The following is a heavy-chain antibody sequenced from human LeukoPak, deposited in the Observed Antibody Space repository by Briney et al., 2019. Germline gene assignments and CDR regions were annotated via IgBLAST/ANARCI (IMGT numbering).Heavy chain of an antibody. D-gene: IGHD3-22*01. Sequence: GGSLRLSCAASGFTFSSYSMNWVRQAPGKGLEWVSSISSSSSYIYYADSVKGRFSISRDNAKNSLYLQMNSLRDEDTAVYYCARALGYYSDSRYYFDSWGQGTLVTVSS. CDR1: GFTFSSYS. V-gene: IGHV3-21*01. CDR3: ARALGYYSDSRYYFDS. CDR2: ISSSSSYI. J-gene: IGHJ4*02.